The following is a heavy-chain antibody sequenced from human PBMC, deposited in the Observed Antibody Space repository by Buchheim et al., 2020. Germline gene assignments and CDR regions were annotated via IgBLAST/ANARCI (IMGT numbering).Heavy chain of an antibody. V-gene: IGHV3-23*01. CDR3: ATSSSGCYYT. J-gene: IGHJ5*02. CDR1: GFTFSSSA. D-gene: IGHD1-26*01. CDR2: ISGSGTST. Sequence: EVQLLESGGGLVQPGESLRLSCAASGFTFSSSAMNWVRQAPGKGLECVSVISGSGTSTSYADPVKGRFTISRDNSKNMLYLQLNSLRAEDTAVYFCATSSSGCYYTWGQGTL.